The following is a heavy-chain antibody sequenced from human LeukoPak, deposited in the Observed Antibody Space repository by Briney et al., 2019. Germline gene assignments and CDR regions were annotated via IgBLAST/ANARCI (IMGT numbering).Heavy chain of an antibody. CDR1: GFTLSSYA. V-gene: IGHV3-23*01. Sequence: GGSLRLSCAASGFTLSSYAMSWVRQAPGKGLEWVSAISGSGGSTYYADSVKGRFTISRDNSKNTLYLQMNSLRAEDTAVYYCAKDPWIQPGYYFDYWGQGTLVTVSS. D-gene: IGHD5-18*01. J-gene: IGHJ4*02. CDR3: AKDPWIQPGYYFDY. CDR2: ISGSGGST.